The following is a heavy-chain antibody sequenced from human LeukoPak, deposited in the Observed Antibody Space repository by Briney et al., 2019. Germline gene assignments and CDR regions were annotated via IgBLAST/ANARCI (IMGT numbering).Heavy chain of an antibody. D-gene: IGHD5-12*01. CDR1: GFTFGDYA. Sequence: GGSLRLSCTASGFTFGDYALSWVRQAPGKGLEWIGFIRSKAYGGTIKYAASVKGRFTISRDDSKSIAYLQMNSLKTEDTAMYYCTRDHNSDYDLFDSWGQGTLVTVSS. CDR3: TRDHNSDYDLFDS. V-gene: IGHV3-49*04. CDR2: IRSKAYGGTI. J-gene: IGHJ4*02.